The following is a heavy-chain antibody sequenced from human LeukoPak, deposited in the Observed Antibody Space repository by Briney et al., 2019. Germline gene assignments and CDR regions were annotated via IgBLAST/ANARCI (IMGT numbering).Heavy chain of an antibody. D-gene: IGHD4-17*01. J-gene: IGHJ3*02. CDR3: ARDRATVTTSDAFDI. CDR2: INTDGSST. CDR1: GFTFSSYW. Sequence: PGGSLRLSCAASGFTFSSYWMHWVRHAPGKGLVWVSRINTDGSSTSHADSVKGRFTISRDNAKNTLYLQMNSLRAEDTAVYYCARDRATVTTSDAFDIGGQGTMATVSS. V-gene: IGHV3-74*01.